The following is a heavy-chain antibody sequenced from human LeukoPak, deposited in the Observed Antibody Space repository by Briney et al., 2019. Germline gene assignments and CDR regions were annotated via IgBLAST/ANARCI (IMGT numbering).Heavy chain of an antibody. CDR1: GFTFSSYA. CDR2: ISASGGST. D-gene: IGHD5-24*01. J-gene: IGHJ6*03. CDR3: ARAGVEMADYYYYMDV. Sequence: GGSLRLSCAASGFTFSSYAMTWVRQAPGKGLEWVSAISASGGSTYYADSVKGRFTISRDNAKNSLYLQMNSLRAEDTAVYYCARAGVEMADYYYYMDVWGKGTTVTVS. V-gene: IGHV3-23*01.